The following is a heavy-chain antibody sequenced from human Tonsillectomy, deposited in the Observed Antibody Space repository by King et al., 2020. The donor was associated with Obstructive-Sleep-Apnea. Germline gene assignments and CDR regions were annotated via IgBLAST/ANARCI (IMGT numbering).Heavy chain of an antibody. CDR3: ARAQVTYYYGSGSLYGMDV. CDR1: GFTFSSYG. J-gene: IGHJ6*02. V-gene: IGHV3-33*01. CDR2: IWDDGSNK. D-gene: IGHD3-10*01. Sequence: QRVQSGGGVVQTGRWLRLYCAASGFTFSSYGMHWVRQAPGKGREGVAVIWDDGSNKYYAESVEVRFTISRDNSKNTLYLQMNSLRAEDTAVYYCARAQVTYYYGSGSLYGMDVWGQGTTVTVSS.